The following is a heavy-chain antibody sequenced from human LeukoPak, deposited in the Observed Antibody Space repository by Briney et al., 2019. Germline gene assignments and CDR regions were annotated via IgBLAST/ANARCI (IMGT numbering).Heavy chain of an antibody. Sequence: PSETLSLSCDVSGDFIRGYWWGWVRQPAGKGLEWVGRIYATGSTKCNPSLKSRLTMPMDTSTNQLSLKLSLKLTSVTAADTAVYFCARQGYTASYYFLDFWSQGTLVTVSP. CDR3: ARQGYTASYYFLDF. V-gene: IGHV4-4*07. J-gene: IGHJ4*02. D-gene: IGHD1-26*01. CDR1: GDFIRGYW. CDR2: IYATGST.